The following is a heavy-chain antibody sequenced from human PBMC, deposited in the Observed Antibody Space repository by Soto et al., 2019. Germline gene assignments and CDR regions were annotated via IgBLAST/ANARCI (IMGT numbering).Heavy chain of an antibody. CDR3: ARGTHSYSGSHELDA. Sequence: EVQLVESGGRLVQRGGSLRLSCSGSGFIFGDHVMDWVRQAPGKGLEWVAGISGSGNCPFFRDSVKGRFTISRDNSKNTVYLEMNNLRDEDSAMYFCARGTHSYSGSHELDAWGLGTLVTVSS. D-gene: IGHD1-26*01. J-gene: IGHJ5*02. CDR1: GFIFGDHV. V-gene: IGHV3-23*04. CDR2: ISGSGNCP.